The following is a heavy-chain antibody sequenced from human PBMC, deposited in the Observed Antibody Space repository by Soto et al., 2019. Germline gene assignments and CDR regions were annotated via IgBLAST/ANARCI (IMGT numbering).Heavy chain of an antibody. D-gene: IGHD1-26*01. J-gene: IGHJ4*02. CDR1: GYIFTDNA. V-gene: IGHV1-3*04. CDR2: INTGYGKT. CDR3: ARGTGARHGCKWDLRLDS. Sequence: QVQLVQSGAEAKRPGASVKVFCQASGYIFTDNAIHWVRQAPGESLEWMGWINTGYGKTKYSQKFQGRITFTRDTPANPDDTELSSLTPEDPAVYYWARGTGARHGCKWDLRLDSWGPGTVVTVSP.